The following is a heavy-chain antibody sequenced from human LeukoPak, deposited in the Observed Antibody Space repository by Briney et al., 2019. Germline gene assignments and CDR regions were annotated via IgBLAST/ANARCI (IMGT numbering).Heavy chain of an antibody. CDR1: GFTFDAYV. CDR2: IDWNGGST. Sequence: RPGGSLRLSCAASGFTFDAYVMSWVRQAPGKGLEWVSGIDWNGGSTHYAGSVKGRFTISRDNAKNSLYLQMNSLRAEDTALYYCARDIEGFDYGGKGNLVTVSS. CDR3: ARDIEGFDY. J-gene: IGHJ4*02. V-gene: IGHV3-20*04. D-gene: IGHD5-24*01.